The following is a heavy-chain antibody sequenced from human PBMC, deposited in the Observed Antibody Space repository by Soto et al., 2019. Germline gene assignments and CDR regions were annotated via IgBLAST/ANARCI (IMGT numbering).Heavy chain of an antibody. CDR2: INHSGST. Sequence: QVQLQQWGAGLLKPSETLSLTCAVYGGSFSGYYWSWIRQPPGKGLEWIGKINHSGSTNYNPSLKSRVTISVDTSKNQFSLKLSSVTAADTAVYYCATDNDCSSTSCYFDAFDIWGQGTMVTVSS. CDR1: GGSFSGYY. V-gene: IGHV4-34*01. CDR3: ATDNDCSSTSCYFDAFDI. J-gene: IGHJ3*02. D-gene: IGHD2-2*01.